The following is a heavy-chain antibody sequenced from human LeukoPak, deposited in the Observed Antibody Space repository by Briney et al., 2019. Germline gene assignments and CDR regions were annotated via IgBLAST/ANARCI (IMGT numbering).Heavy chain of an antibody. V-gene: IGHV3-21*01. CDR1: GFTFSSYS. Sequence: PGGSLRLSCAASGFTFSSYSMNWVRQAPGKGLEWVSSISSSSSYIYYADSVKGRFTISRDNAKNSLYLQMNSLRAEDTAVYYCARPYSSCPWGYMDVWGKGTTVTVSS. D-gene: IGHD6-6*01. J-gene: IGHJ6*03. CDR2: ISSSSSYI. CDR3: ARPYSSCPWGYMDV.